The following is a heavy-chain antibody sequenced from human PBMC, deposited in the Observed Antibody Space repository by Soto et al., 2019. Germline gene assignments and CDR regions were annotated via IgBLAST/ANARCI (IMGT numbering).Heavy chain of an antibody. V-gene: IGHV4-59*08. CDR2: IYYGGST. CDR3: ARLNGYCICSNGHGSYVIYV. D-gene: IGHD2-2*03. J-gene: IGHJ6*02. Sequence: PSETLSITCTVSGDCISTDYWSWIRQSPGKGLEWIGFIYYGGSTNYNPSLKSRVTISVDTPKNEFSLRLSSVTAADTAVYYCARLNGYCICSNGHGSYVIYVRAQRTTVPVS. CDR1: GDCISTDY.